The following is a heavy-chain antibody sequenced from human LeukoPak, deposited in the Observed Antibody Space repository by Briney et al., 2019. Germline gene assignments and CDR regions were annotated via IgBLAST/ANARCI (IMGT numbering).Heavy chain of an antibody. V-gene: IGHV4-39*07. CDR2: IYYSGST. Sequence: SETLSLTCTVSGGSISSSSYYWGWIRQPPGKGLEWIGSIYYSGSTYYNPSLKSRVTISVGTSKNQFSLKLSSVTAADTAVYYCARDHYDSSGYYYVGWFDPWGQGTLVTVSS. CDR3: ARDHYDSSGYYYVGWFDP. J-gene: IGHJ5*02. CDR1: GGSISSSSYY. D-gene: IGHD3-22*01.